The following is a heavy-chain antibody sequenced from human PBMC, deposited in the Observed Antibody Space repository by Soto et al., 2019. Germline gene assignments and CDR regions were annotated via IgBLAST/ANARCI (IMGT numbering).Heavy chain of an antibody. J-gene: IGHJ6*02. V-gene: IGHV1-69*12. CDR2: IIPIFGTA. CDR1: GGTFSTYA. CDR3: ARDRPRENYGGNYYSDMDV. D-gene: IGHD4-17*01. Sequence: QVQLVQSGAEVKKPGSSVKVSCKASGGTFSTYAISWVRQAPGQGLEWMGGIIPIFGTADYAQKFQGRVTTTADESTSTAYTELSSLRPEDTAVYYCARDRPRENYGGNYYSDMDVWGQGTTVTVSS.